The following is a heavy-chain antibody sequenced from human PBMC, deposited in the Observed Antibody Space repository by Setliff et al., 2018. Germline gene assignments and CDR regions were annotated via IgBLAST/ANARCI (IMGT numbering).Heavy chain of an antibody. Sequence: KPSETLSLTCTVSGDSISSRRSYWGWFRQPAGKGLEWIGQIYTSWSTNYNPSLKSRVTISLDTSINTIYMELSSLTSDDTAIYYCAKQGDLAFDYWGQGTQVTVSS. J-gene: IGHJ4*02. D-gene: IGHD3-16*01. V-gene: IGHV4-61*09. CDR3: AKQGDLAFDY. CDR2: IYTSWST. CDR1: GDSISSRRSY.